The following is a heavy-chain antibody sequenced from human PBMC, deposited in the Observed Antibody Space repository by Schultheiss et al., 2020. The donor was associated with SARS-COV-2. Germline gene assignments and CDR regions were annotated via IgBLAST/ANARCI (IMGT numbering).Heavy chain of an antibody. J-gene: IGHJ4*02. Sequence: GGSLRLSCAASRFTFSSYWMTWVRQAPGKGLEWVASIKQDGSEKYYVDSVKGRFTISRDNAKNSLYLQMNSLRAEDTAVYYCARNAARLITRAQFDYWGQGTLVTVSS. D-gene: IGHD6-6*01. CDR3: ARNAARLITRAQFDY. CDR1: RFTFSSYW. V-gene: IGHV3-7*01. CDR2: IKQDGSEK.